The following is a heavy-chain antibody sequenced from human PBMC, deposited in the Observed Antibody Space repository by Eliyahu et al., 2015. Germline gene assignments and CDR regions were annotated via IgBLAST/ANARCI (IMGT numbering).Heavy chain of an antibody. J-gene: IGHJ5*02. Sequence: EVHLVQSGGGLVQPGGSLXLSCAASGFSFRDFWMHWVRQAPGEGLMWVSYITNXGXTTGYADSVKGRFTVSRDNAKNTLYLQMNSLRAEDAAVYYCTRDLPHXQFDPWGQGTLVTVSS. V-gene: IGHV3-74*01. CDR1: GFSFRDFW. CDR3: TRDLPHXQFDP. CDR2: ITNXGXTT.